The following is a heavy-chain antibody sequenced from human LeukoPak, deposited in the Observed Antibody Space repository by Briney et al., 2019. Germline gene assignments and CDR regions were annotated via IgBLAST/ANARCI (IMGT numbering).Heavy chain of an antibody. D-gene: IGHD3-9*01. CDR2: IKQDGSEK. CDR1: GFTFSSYW. Sequence: GGSLRLSCAASGFTFSSYWMSWVRQAPGKGLEWVDNIKQDGSEKYYVDSVKGRFTISRDNAKNSLYLQMNSLRAEDTAVYYCARDHSLYYDILTGYAFDYWGQGTLVTVSS. J-gene: IGHJ4*02. V-gene: IGHV3-7*03. CDR3: ARDHSLYYDILTGYAFDY.